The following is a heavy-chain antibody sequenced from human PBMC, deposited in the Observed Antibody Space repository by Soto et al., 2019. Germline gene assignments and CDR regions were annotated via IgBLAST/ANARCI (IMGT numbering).Heavy chain of an antibody. Sequence: GESLKISCAASGFTFSSYSMNWVRQAPGKGLEWVSSISSSSSYIYYADSVKGRFTISRDNAKNSLYLQMNSLRAEDTAVYYCARARDRGDDAFDIWGQGTMVTVSS. CDR2: ISSSSSYI. V-gene: IGHV3-21*01. D-gene: IGHD3-10*01. CDR1: GFTFSSYS. J-gene: IGHJ3*02. CDR3: ARARDRGDDAFDI.